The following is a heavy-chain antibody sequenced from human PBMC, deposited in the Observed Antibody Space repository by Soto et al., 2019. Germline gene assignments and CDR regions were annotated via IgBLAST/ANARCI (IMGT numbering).Heavy chain of an antibody. CDR1: GFTVSYYY. CDR3: ARSGDNLNVLDY. D-gene: IGHD2-21*02. J-gene: IGHJ4*02. Sequence: GGSRRRSWAASGFTVSYYYMSWVRQAPGRGLEWISYSSNSGTFARYATSVKGRFSISRDNANNSLYLEMNSLRVEDTAVYYSARSGDNLNVLDYWGQGTPVTVSS. CDR2: SSNSGTFA. V-gene: IGHV3-11*06.